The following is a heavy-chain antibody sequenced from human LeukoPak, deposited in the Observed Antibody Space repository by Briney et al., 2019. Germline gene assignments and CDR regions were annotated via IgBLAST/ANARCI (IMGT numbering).Heavy chain of an antibody. J-gene: IGHJ3*02. Sequence: SETLSLTCTVSGASISSSPHYWGWLRQAPGKGLEWIGYIYHSGSTYYNPSLKSRVTISVDRSKNQFSLKLSSVTAADTAVYYCARQPAADAFDIWGQGTMVTVSS. D-gene: IGHD2-2*01. V-gene: IGHV4-39*07. CDR2: IYHSGST. CDR3: ARQPAADAFDI. CDR1: GASISSSPHY.